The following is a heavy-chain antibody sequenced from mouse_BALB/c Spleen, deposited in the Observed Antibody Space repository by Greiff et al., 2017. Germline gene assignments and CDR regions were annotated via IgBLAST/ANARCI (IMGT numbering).Heavy chain of an antibody. D-gene: IGHD2-4*01. CDR2: ISSGSSTI. J-gene: IGHJ3*01. Sequence: EVQLVESGGGLVQPGGSRKLSCAASGFTFSSFGMHWVRQAPEKGLEWVAYISSGSSTIYYADTVKGRFTISRDNPKNTLFLQMTSLRSEDTAMYYCARSGDYDGVAWFAYWGQGTLVTVSA. CDR1: GFTFSSFG. V-gene: IGHV5-17*02. CDR3: ARSGDYDGVAWFAY.